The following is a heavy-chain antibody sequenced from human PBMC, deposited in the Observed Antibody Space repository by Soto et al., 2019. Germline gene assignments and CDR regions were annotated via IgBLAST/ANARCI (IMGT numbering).Heavy chain of an antibody. V-gene: IGHV3-13*01. J-gene: IGHJ4*02. CDR3: ARVPPDCSGGSCYFDY. CDR2: IGTAGDT. D-gene: IGHD2-15*01. CDR1: GFTFSSYD. Sequence: GGSLRLSCAASGFTFSSYDMHWVRQATGKGLEWVSAIGTAGDTYYPGSVKGRFTISRENAKNSLYLQMNSLRAGDTAVYYCARVPPDCSGGSCYFDYWGQGTLVTVSS.